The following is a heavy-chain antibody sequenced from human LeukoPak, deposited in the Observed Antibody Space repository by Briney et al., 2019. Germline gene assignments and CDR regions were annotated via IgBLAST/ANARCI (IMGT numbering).Heavy chain of an antibody. V-gene: IGHV1-69*13. CDR1: GGTFSSYA. D-gene: IGHD3-22*01. CDR3: AGDLHYYYDSSGFT. Sequence: SVKVSCKASGGTFSSYAISWVRQAPGQGLEWMGGIIPIFGTANYAQKFQGRVTITADESTSTAYMELSSLRSEDSAVYYCAGDLHYYYDSSGFTWGQGTLVTVSS. CDR2: IIPIFGTA. J-gene: IGHJ5*02.